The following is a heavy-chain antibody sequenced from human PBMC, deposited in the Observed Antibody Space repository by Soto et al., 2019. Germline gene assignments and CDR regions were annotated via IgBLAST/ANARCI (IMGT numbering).Heavy chain of an antibody. V-gene: IGHV4-39*01. CDR1: GDAISIISYY. Sequence: SLTCIVSGDAISIISYYWGWIRQPPGKGLEWIGSIYYSGRTYYNPSFKSRVTISIDTSKNQFSLKLSSVTATDTAVYYCARQRTTVVTQAYFDHWGKGALVTISS. CDR2: IYYSGRT. D-gene: IGHD2-21*02. CDR3: ARQRTTVVTQAYFDH. J-gene: IGHJ4*02.